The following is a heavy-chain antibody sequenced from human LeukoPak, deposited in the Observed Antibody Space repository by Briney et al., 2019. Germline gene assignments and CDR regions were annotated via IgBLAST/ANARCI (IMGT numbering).Heavy chain of an antibody. CDR1: GGSISSSSYY. V-gene: IGHV4-39*07. Sequence: KASETLSLXCTVSGGSISSSSYYWGWIRQPPGKGLEWIGSIYYSGITYYNPSLKSRVTISVDTSKNQFSLKLSSVTAADTAVYYCARGPQIYYYDSSGYSWNYYYYMDVWGKGTTVTVSS. CDR2: IYYSGIT. CDR3: ARGPQIYYYDSSGYSWNYYYYMDV. D-gene: IGHD3-22*01. J-gene: IGHJ6*03.